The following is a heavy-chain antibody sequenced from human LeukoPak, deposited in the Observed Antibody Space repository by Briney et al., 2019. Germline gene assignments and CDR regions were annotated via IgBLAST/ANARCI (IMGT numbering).Heavy chain of an antibody. J-gene: IGHJ4*02. Sequence: HPGGSLRLSCAASGVTLSSYGMHWVRQAPGKGLEWVTVIWYDGSNKYYADSVKGRFTISRDNSKNTLYLQMNSLRAEDTAVYYCARDSFSYDILTGYYKLTYYFDYWGQGTLVTVSS. CDR2: IWYDGSNK. D-gene: IGHD3-9*01. CDR3: ARDSFSYDILTGYYKLTYYFDY. V-gene: IGHV3-33*01. CDR1: GVTLSSYG.